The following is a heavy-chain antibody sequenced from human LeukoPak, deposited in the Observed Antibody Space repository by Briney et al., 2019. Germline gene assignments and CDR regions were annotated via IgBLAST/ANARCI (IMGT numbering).Heavy chain of an antibody. CDR1: GFTFSSYA. CDR3: AGINSSSWYLDY. Sequence: GGSLRLSCAASGFTFSSYAMSWVRQAPGKGLEWVSAISGSGGSTYYADSVKGRFTLSRDNSKNTLYLQMNSLRAEDTAVYYGAGINSSSWYLDYWGQGTLVTVSS. V-gene: IGHV3-23*01. CDR2: ISGSGGST. D-gene: IGHD6-13*01. J-gene: IGHJ4*02.